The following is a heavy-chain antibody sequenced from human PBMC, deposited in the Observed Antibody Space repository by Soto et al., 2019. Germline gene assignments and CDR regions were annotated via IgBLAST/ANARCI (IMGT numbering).Heavy chain of an antibody. Sequence: EVQLVESGGGLVQPGGSLRLSCAASGFTVSTSYMNWVRQGPGKGLEWVSVIYSGGSTNYADSVKGRFTISRDNSKNTLYLQMNSLRAEDTAVYYCAGENSSSSGYYYYGMDVWGQGTTVTVSS. CDR1: GFTVSTSY. CDR2: IYSGGST. D-gene: IGHD6-6*01. J-gene: IGHJ6*02. V-gene: IGHV3-66*01. CDR3: AGENSSSSGYYYYGMDV.